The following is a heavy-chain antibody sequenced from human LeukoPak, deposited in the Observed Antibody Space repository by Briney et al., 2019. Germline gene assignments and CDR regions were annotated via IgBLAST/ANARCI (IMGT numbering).Heavy chain of an antibody. D-gene: IGHD6-19*01. V-gene: IGHV4-34*01. J-gene: IGHJ4*02. Sequence: PSETLSLTCAVYGGSFSGYYWSWIRQPPGKGLEWIGEINHGGSTNYNPSLKSRVTISVDTSKNQFSLKLSSVTAADTAVYYCARGPRLALFDYWGQGTLVTVSS. CDR2: INHGGST. CDR3: ARGPRLALFDY. CDR1: GGSFSGYY.